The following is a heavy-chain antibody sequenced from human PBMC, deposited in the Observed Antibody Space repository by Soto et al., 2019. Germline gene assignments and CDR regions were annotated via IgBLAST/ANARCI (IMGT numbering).Heavy chain of an antibody. D-gene: IGHD6-13*01. CDR1: GFTFSSYS. Sequence: PGGSLRLSCAASGFTFSSYSMNWVRQAPGKGLEWVSSISSSSSYIYYADSVKGRFTISRDNAKNSLYLQMNSLRAEDTAVYYCARAQKQQQLVLDYWGQGTLVTVSS. CDR2: ISSSSSYI. V-gene: IGHV3-21*01. J-gene: IGHJ4*02. CDR3: ARAQKQQQLVLDY.